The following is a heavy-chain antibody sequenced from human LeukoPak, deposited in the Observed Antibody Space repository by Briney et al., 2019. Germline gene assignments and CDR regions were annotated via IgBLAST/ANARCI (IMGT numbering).Heavy chain of an antibody. CDR1: GGSMSSSSYY. CDR2: IYYSGSS. V-gene: IGHV4-39*01. Sequence: SETLSLTCTVSGGSMSSSSYYWGWIRQPPGKGLEWIGSIYYSGSSYYTPSLKSRLTISLDTSKDQFSLKLTSVTAADTAVYYCAASGYSTRWYYYDFWGQGTLVTVSS. CDR3: AASGYSTRWYYYDF. J-gene: IGHJ4*02. D-gene: IGHD2-8*01.